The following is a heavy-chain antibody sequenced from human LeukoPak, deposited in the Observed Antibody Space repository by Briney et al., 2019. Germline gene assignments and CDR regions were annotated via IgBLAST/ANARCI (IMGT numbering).Heavy chain of an antibody. CDR2: INPNSGGT. D-gene: IGHD1-7*01. CDR1: GYTFTGYC. V-gene: IGHV1-2*02. CDR3: ARVRGNWNSINWFDP. J-gene: IGHJ5*02. Sequence: ASVKVSCKASGYTFTGYCMHWVRQAPGQGLEWMGWINPNSGGTNYAQKFQGRVTMTRDTSISTAYMELSRLRSDDTAVYYCARVRGNWNSINWFDPWGQGTLVTVSS.